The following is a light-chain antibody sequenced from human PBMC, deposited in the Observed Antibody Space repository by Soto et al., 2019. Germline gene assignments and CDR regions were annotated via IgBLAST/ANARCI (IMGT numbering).Light chain of an antibody. V-gene: IGLV2-23*01. CDR2: EGS. CDR1: SSDLGSYNL. J-gene: IGLJ2*01. CDR3: CSYAGSTTPHVV. Sequence: QSVLTQPASVSGSPGQSITISCTGTSSDLGSYNLVSWYQQHPGKAPKLMIYEGSKRPSGVSNRFSGSKSGDTASLTISGLQAEDEADYYCCSYAGSTTPHVVFGGGTKLTVL.